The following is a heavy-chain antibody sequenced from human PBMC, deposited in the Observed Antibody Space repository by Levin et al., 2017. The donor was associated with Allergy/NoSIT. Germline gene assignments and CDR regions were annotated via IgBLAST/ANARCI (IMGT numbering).Heavy chain of an antibody. CDR1: GGSFSGYY. V-gene: IGHV4-34*01. Sequence: ESLKISCAVYGGSFSGYYWSWIRQPPGKGLEWIGEINHSGSTNYNPSLKSRVTISVDTSKNQFSLKLSSVTAADTAVYYCARGGALAARRRVWAYWGQGTLVTVSS. J-gene: IGHJ4*02. D-gene: IGHD6-6*01. CDR2: INHSGST. CDR3: ARGGALAARRRVWAY.